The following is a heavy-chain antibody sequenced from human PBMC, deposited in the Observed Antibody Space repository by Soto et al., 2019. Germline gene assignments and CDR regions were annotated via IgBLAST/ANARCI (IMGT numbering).Heavy chain of an antibody. Sequence: QVQLVQSGAEVKEPGSSMKVSCKASGGSFSSYAIGWVRQAPGQGLEWIGRITPLLGISNYAQSFQGRVTITADKSTATAYLELRGLRPADTAFYSCARDLGTENHYFASWGQGPLVAVSS. D-gene: IGHD1-1*01. J-gene: IGHJ4*02. V-gene: IGHV1-69*04. CDR1: GGSFSSYA. CDR2: ITPLLGIS. CDR3: ARDLGTENHYFAS.